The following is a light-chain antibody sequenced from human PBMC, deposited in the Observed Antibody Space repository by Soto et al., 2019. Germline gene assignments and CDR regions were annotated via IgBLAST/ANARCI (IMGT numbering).Light chain of an antibody. CDR1: QSVSSY. CDR2: DAS. J-gene: IGKJ2*01. Sequence: EIVLTQSPATLSLSPGERATLSCRASQSVSSYLAWYQQKPGQAPRLLIYDASNRATGIPARFSGSGSGTAFTRTISSLEPEDFAVYYCNLAWAFGQGTKLEIK. V-gene: IGKV3-11*01. CDR3: NLAWA.